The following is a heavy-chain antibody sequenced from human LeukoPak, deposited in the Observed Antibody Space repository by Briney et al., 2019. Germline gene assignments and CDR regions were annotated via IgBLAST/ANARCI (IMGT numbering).Heavy chain of an antibody. CDR3: AELGITMIGGV. CDR1: GLSFSYYW. J-gene: IGHJ6*04. D-gene: IGHD3-10*02. CDR2: IKQDGSEK. Sequence: GGSLRLSCAASGLSFSYYWMSWVRQAPGKGLEWVANIKQDGSEKYYVDSVQGRFTISRDNAKNSLYLQMNSLRAEDTAVYYCAELGITMIGGVWGKGTTVTISS. V-gene: IGHV3-7*01.